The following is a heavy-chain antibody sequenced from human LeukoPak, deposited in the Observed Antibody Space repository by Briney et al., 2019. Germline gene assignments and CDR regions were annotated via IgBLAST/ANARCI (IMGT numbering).Heavy chain of an antibody. D-gene: IGHD6-13*01. V-gene: IGHV3-21*01. CDR3: AGSTLVAAE. CDR1: GFTFSSYE. CDR2: ISSSSSYI. Sequence: GGSLRLSCAASGFTFSSYEMNWVRQAPGKGLEWVSSISSSSSYIYSADSVKGRFTISRDNAKNSLYLQMNSLRAEDTAVYYCAGSTLVAAEWGQGTLVTVSS. J-gene: IGHJ4*02.